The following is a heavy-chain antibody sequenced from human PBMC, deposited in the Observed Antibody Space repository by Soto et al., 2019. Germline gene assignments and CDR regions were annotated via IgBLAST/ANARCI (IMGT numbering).Heavy chain of an antibody. D-gene: IGHD2-21*02. J-gene: IGHJ4*02. CDR1: GYTFTSYY. V-gene: IGHV1-46*01. CDR3: ARGPSCGGDCYLFDY. Sequence: XSGAEVTKPGASVKLSCKASGYTFTSYYIHWVRQAPGXGLEWVAMINPGGGRTKNAQMFQGRVTLTRDTSTGTVDMELSSLTSADTAVYYCARGPSCGGDCYLFDYWGQGSLVTVSS. CDR2: INPGGGRT.